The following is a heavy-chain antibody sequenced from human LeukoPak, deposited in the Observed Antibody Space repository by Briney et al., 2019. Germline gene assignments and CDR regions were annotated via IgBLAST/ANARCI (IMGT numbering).Heavy chain of an antibody. Sequence: GGSLRLSCAASGFTVSSNYMSWVRQAPGKGLEWVSVTYSGGSTYYADSVKGRFTISRDNSKNTLYLQMNSLRAEDTAVYYCARGYCSSTSCYAGVYYFDYWGQGTLVTVSS. J-gene: IGHJ4*02. V-gene: IGHV3-53*01. CDR1: GFTVSSNY. CDR3: ARGYCSSTSCYAGVYYFDY. CDR2: TYSGGST. D-gene: IGHD2-2*01.